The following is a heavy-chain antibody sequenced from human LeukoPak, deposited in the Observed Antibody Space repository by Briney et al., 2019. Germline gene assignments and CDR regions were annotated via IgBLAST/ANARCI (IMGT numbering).Heavy chain of an antibody. D-gene: IGHD2-2*01. CDR1: GGTFSSYA. V-gene: IGHV1-69*05. CDR3: ARDQPRVVPAATDLVDHDAFDI. CDR2: IIPIFGTA. Sequence: ASVKVSCKASGGTFSSYAISWVRQAPGQGLEWMGGIIPIFGTANYAQKFQGRVTITTDESTSTAYMELSSLRSEDTAVYYCARDQPRVVPAATDLVDHDAFDIWGQGTMVTVSS. J-gene: IGHJ3*02.